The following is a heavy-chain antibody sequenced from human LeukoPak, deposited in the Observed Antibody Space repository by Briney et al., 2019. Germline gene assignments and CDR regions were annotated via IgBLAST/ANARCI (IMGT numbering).Heavy chain of an antibody. D-gene: IGHD3-22*01. CDR2: ISSSSGYI. V-gene: IGHV3-21*01. J-gene: IGHJ4*02. CDR1: GFTFSSYS. CDR3: ARDGSESYYDSSGYYYSIDY. Sequence: GGSLRLSCAASGFTFSSYSMNWIRQAPGKGLEWVSSISSSSGYIYYADSVKGRFTISRDNAKNSLYLQMNSLRAEDTAVYYCARDGSESYYDSSGYYYSIDYWGQGTLVTVSS.